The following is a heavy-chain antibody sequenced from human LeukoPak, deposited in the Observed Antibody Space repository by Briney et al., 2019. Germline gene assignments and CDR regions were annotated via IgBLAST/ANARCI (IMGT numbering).Heavy chain of an antibody. CDR3: ARGGFVPVATIEYYYGMDV. D-gene: IGHD5-12*01. V-gene: IGHV1-2*02. CDR1: GYTFTGYY. J-gene: IGHJ6*02. CDR2: INPNSGGT. Sequence: ASVKVSCKASGYTFTGYYMHWVRQAPGQGLEWMGWINPNSGGTNYAQKFQGRVTMTRDTSISTAYMELSRLRSDDTAVYYCARGGFVPVATIEYYYGMDVWGQGATVTVSS.